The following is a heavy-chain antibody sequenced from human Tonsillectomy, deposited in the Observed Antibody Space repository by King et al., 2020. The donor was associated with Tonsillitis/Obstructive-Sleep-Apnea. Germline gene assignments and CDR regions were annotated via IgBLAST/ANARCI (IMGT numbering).Heavy chain of an antibody. J-gene: IGHJ4*02. Sequence: QLVQSGGGLVQPGGSLRLSCAASGFTFSSYSMNWFRQAPGKGLEWVSYISSSGSTIYYADSVKGRFTISRDHAKNSLYLQMNSLRDEDTAVYYCASLWIQVDSWGQGTLVTVSS. D-gene: IGHD5-18*01. CDR3: ASLWIQVDS. V-gene: IGHV3-48*02. CDR2: ISSSGSTI. CDR1: GFTFSSYS.